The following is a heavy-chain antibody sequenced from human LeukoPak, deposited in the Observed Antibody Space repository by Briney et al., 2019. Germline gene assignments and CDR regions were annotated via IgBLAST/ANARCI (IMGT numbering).Heavy chain of an antibody. V-gene: IGHV3-7*01. CDR1: GFIFSAYW. Sequence: GGSLRLSCAASGFIFSAYWMTWVRQAPGKGLEWVATIKEDGSEKYYVDSVKGRFTISRDNAKNSLYLQMNSLRAEDTAVYYCARDPYSGSYGNYYYYFMDVWGKGTTVTISS. CDR3: ARDPYSGSYGNYYYYFMDV. D-gene: IGHD1-26*01. CDR2: IKEDGSEK. J-gene: IGHJ6*03.